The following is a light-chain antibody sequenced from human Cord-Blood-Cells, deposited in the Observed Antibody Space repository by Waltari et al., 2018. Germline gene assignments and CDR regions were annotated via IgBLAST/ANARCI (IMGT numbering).Light chain of an antibody. V-gene: IGLV2-11*01. CDR3: CSYAGSYTYV. J-gene: IGLJ1*01. CDR1: SRDVGGYHY. CDR2: DVS. Sequence: QSALTQPRSVSGSPGQSVTISCTGTSRDVGGYHYVSWYQQHLGKAPKLMIYDVSKRPSGGPDRFSGSKSGNMASLTISGLQAEDEADYYCCSYAGSYTYVFGTGTKVTVL.